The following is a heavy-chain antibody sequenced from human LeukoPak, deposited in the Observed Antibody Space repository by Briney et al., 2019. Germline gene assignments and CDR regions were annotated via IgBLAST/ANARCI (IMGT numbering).Heavy chain of an antibody. D-gene: IGHD3-22*01. CDR3: AREYYYDSSGYYDYYYGMDV. V-gene: IGHV4-59*06. J-gene: IGHJ6*02. Sequence: PSETLSLTCTVSGGSISSYYWSWIRQHPGKGLEWIGYIYYSGSTYYNPSLKSRVTISVDTSKNQFSLKLSSVTAADTAVYYCAREYYYDSSGYYDYYYGMDVWGQGTTVTVSS. CDR2: IYYSGST. CDR1: GGSISSYY.